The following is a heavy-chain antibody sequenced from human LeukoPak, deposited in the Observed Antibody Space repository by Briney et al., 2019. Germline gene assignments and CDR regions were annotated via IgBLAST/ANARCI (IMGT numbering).Heavy chain of an antibody. D-gene: IGHD3-10*01. CDR3: ARGTGGSGSYCWFDP. Sequence: PGGSLRLSCAASGFTFSSYAMHWVRQAPGKGLEWVAVISYDGSNKYYADSVKGRFTISRDNSKNTLYLQMNSLRAEDTAVYYCARGTGGSGSYCWFDPWGQGTLVTVSS. V-gene: IGHV3-30-3*01. J-gene: IGHJ5*02. CDR1: GFTFSSYA. CDR2: ISYDGSNK.